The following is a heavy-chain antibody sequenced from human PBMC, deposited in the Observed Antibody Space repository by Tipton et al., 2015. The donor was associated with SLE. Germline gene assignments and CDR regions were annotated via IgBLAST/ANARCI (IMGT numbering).Heavy chain of an antibody. J-gene: IGHJ4*02. CDR3: ARRPSVAAAGAFDY. Sequence: TLSLTCTVSGGSISSGGYYWSWIRQHPGKGLEWIGEINHSGSTNYNPSPKSRVTISVDTSKNQFSLKLSSVTAADTAVYYCARRPSVAAAGAFDYWGQGTLVTVSS. V-gene: IGHV4-31*03. CDR2: INHSGST. CDR1: GGSISSGGYY. D-gene: IGHD6-13*01.